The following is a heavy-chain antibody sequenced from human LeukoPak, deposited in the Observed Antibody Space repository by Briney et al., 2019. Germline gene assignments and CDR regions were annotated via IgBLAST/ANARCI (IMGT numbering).Heavy chain of an antibody. J-gene: IGHJ4*02. CDR3: ARARGGGSNPNLNDY. D-gene: IGHD2-15*01. CDR1: GYTFTSYG. CDR2: ISAYNGNT. V-gene: IGHV1-18*01. Sequence: ASVKVSCKASGYTFTSYGISWVRQAPGQGLEWMGWISAYNGNTNYAQKLQGRVTMTTGTSTSTAYMELRSLRSDGTAVYYCARARGGGSNPNLNDYWGQGTLVTVSS.